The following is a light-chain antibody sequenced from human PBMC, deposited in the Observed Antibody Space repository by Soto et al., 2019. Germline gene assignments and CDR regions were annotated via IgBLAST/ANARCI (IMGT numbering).Light chain of an antibody. CDR2: DAS. CDR1: QSISSW. Sequence: DIQMTHSPSTLSAKARDIVSVTFRASQSISSWLAWYQHKPGKAPKLLIYDASNLDSGVPSRFSGSGSGTEFSLTISNLQTDDCATYYCQQYENYWRFGQGVKVDI. CDR3: QQYENYWR. J-gene: IGKJ1*01. V-gene: IGKV1-5*01.